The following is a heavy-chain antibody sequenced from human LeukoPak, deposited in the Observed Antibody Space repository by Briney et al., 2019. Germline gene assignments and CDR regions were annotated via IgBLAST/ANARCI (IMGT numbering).Heavy chain of an antibody. V-gene: IGHV4-39*07. D-gene: IGHD6-6*01. CDR2: INHSGST. Sequence: PSETLSLTCTVSGGSISSSSYYWSWIRQPPGKGLEWIGEINHSGSTNYNPSLKSRVTISVDTSKNQFSLKLSSVTAADTAVYYCANIDYYSSSSSFMDVWGKGTTVTVSS. CDR1: GGSISSSSYY. CDR3: ANIDYYSSSSSFMDV. J-gene: IGHJ6*04.